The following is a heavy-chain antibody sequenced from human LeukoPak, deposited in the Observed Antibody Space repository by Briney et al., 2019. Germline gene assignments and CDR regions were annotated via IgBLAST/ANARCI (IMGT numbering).Heavy chain of an antibody. CDR2: ISTSGNYI. CDR1: GFTFSDYT. Sequence: GGSLRLSCAASGFTFSDYTMNWVRQAPGKGLEWVSYISTSGNYIYYADSVKGRFTISRDNARNSLYLQMNSLRAEDTAVYYCSRGSYNSGGTSDYWGQGNLVTVSS. CDR3: SRGSYNSGGTSDY. D-gene: IGHD2-15*01. J-gene: IGHJ4*02. V-gene: IGHV3-21*01.